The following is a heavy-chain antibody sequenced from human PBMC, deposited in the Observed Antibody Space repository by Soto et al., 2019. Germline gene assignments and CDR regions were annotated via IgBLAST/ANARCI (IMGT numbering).Heavy chain of an antibody. CDR2: ISYDGSNK. CDR3: AKDLYDYIWGSYRLFDY. D-gene: IGHD3-16*02. V-gene: IGHV3-30*18. CDR1: GFTFSSYG. J-gene: IGHJ4*02. Sequence: QVQLVESGGGVVQPGRSLRLSCAAFGFTFSSYGMHWVRQAPGKGLEWVAVISYDGSNKYYADSVKGRFTISRDNSKNTLYLQMNSLRAEDTAVYYCAKDLYDYIWGSYRLFDYWGQGTLVTVSS.